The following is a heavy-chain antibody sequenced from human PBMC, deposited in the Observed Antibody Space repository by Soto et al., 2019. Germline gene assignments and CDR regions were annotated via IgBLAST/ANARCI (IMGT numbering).Heavy chain of an antibody. CDR2: IKQDGTEK. D-gene: IGHD5-18*01. CDR3: ARGDTPMITGMDSFDI. V-gene: IGHV3-7*01. CDR1: GFTFSRYW. Sequence: PGGSLRLSCAASGFTFSRYWMNWVRQAPGKGLEWVANIKQDGTEKNYVDSVKGRFTISRDNGRKSLYLQMDSLRAEDTAVYFCARGDTPMITGMDSFDIWGQGTMVTVSS. J-gene: IGHJ3*02.